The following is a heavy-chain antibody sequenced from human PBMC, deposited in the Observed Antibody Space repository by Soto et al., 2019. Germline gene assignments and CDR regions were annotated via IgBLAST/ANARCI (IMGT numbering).Heavy chain of an antibody. CDR3: ARVDTAMVSVDY. J-gene: IGHJ4*02. CDR1: EFTFGSYG. Sequence: QVQLLDSGGGLAHPGRSWGPPGAASEFTFGSYGMNWVRQAPGRGLEWVAVIWYDGSNKYYADSVKGRFTISRDNSKNTLYLQMNSLRAEDTAVYYCARVDTAMVSVDYWGQGTLVTVSS. D-gene: IGHD5-18*01. V-gene: IGHV3-33*01. CDR2: IWYDGSNK.